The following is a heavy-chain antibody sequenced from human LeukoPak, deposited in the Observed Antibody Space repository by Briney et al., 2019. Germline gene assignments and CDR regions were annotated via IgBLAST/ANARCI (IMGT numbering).Heavy chain of an antibody. CDR2: IYTSGST. CDR3: ARDYVWGSYRSFDY. D-gene: IGHD3-16*02. J-gene: IGHJ4*02. Sequence: SETLSLTCTVSGGSISSYYWSWIRQPAGKGLEWIGRIYTSGSTNYNPSLKSRATMSVDTSKNQFSLKLSSVTAADTAVYYCARDYVWGSYRSFDYWGQGTLVTVSS. V-gene: IGHV4-4*07. CDR1: GGSISSYY.